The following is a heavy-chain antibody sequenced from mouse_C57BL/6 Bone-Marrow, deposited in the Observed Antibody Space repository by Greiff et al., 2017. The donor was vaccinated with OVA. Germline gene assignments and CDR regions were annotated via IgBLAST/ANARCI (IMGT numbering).Heavy chain of an antibody. J-gene: IGHJ4*01. Sequence: QVQLQQSGPELVKPGASVKLSCKASGYTFTSYDINWVKQRPGQGLEWIGWIYPRDGSTKYNEKFKGKATLTVDTSSSTAYMELHSLTSEDSAVYFCARRIDYYGSSDAMDYWGQGTSVTVSS. CDR2: IYPRDGST. CDR3: ARRIDYYGSSDAMDY. CDR1: GYTFTSYD. V-gene: IGHV1-85*01. D-gene: IGHD1-1*01.